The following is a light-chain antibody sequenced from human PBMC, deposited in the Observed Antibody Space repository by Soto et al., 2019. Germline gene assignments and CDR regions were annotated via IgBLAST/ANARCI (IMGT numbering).Light chain of an antibody. CDR3: QQYNTYST. CDR2: KAS. V-gene: IGKV1-5*03. J-gene: IGKJ2*01. CDR1: QSIGTW. Sequence: DIPMTQSPSTLSAFIGDRVTITCRASQSIGTWLAWYQQKPGKAPKLLIHKASTLESGVPSRFSGSGSGTEFTLTISSLQPDDFATYYCQQYNTYSTFGQGTKVEIK.